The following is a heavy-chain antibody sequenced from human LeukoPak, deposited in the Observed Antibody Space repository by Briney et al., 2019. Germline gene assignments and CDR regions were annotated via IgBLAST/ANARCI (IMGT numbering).Heavy chain of an antibody. D-gene: IGHD1-1*01. Sequence: GASVKVSCKASGYTFATYGITWVRQAPGQGLEWMGCISPYNGNTNFAQKLQGRVSMTTDTSTSTAYMELRSLRSEDTAVYYCARDWQLERPRGTSGWGQGTLVTVSS. CDR1: GYTFATYG. V-gene: IGHV1-18*01. CDR3: ARDWQLERPRGTSG. J-gene: IGHJ4*02. CDR2: ISPYNGNT.